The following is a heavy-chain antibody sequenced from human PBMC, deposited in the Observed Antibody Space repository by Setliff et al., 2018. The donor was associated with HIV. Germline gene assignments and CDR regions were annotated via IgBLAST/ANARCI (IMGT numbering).Heavy chain of an antibody. J-gene: IGHJ4*02. CDR3: ARDPWGPVADISY. Sequence: ASVKVSCKASGYIFKNYGITWVRQAPGQGLEWMGWMSTSDDNTHYAQKIQGRVTMAKDTFMSTAYMELRSPRSDDTAVYYCARDPWGPVADISYWGQGTLVTVSS. V-gene: IGHV1-18*01. D-gene: IGHD6-19*01. CDR1: GYIFKNYG. CDR2: MSTSDDNT.